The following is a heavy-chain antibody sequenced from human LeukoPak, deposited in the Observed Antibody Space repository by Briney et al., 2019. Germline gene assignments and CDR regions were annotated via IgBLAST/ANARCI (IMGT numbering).Heavy chain of an antibody. V-gene: IGHV3-43*02. CDR2: ISGDGVST. CDR1: GLPIAVFA. CDR3: AKESGKFDY. J-gene: IGHJ4*02. Sequence: GGPLTLSCVASGLPIAVFAMHWVRHAPGKGLEWVSLISGDGVSTFYADSVKGRFSISRDNSKNSLYLEMNSLRTEDAAMYYCAKESGKFDYWGQGTLVAVSS.